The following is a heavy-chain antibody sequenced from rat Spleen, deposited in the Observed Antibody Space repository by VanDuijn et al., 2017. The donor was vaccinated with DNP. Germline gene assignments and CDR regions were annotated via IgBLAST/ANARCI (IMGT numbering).Heavy chain of an antibody. V-gene: IGHV5-58*01. CDR3: AREGDYYAGTSVDALDA. Sequence: EVQLVETGGGLVQPGGSLKLSCVASGFTFRHYWMYWIRPPPGKGLACVASIKTGGGSTYYPDSVTARFTVFRDDAKDTLYLQMNSLRSEDSATYYCAREGDYYAGTSVDALDAWGQGTSVTVSS. CDR2: IKTGGGST. CDR1: GFTFRHYW. D-gene: IGHD1-12*02. J-gene: IGHJ4*01.